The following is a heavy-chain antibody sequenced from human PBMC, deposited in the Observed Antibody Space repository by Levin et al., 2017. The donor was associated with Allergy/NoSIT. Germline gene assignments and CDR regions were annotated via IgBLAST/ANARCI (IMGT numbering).Heavy chain of an antibody. CDR1: GGSISSYY. CDR3: ARGPLLVWFGELLPDI. CDR2: IYYSGTT. Sequence: PSETLSLICTVSGGSISSYYWSWIRQPPGKGLEWIGYIYYSGTTNYNPSLKSRVTISVDTSKNQFSLKLSSVTAADTAVYYCARGPLLVWFGELLPDIWGQGTMVTVAS. J-gene: IGHJ3*02. D-gene: IGHD3-10*01. V-gene: IGHV4-59*01.